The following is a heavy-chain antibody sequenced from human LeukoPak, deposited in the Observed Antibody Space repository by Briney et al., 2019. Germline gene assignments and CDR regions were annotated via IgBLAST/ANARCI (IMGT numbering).Heavy chain of an antibody. J-gene: IGHJ6*03. D-gene: IGHD3-10*01. Sequence: PSKTLSLTCSVSGGSISSSSYYWGWIRQPPGKGLQWIGSIFYTGNTYYKPSLKSRVTISVDTSKNQFSLKLSSVTAADTAVYYCARVEEGYGSGRRENYYYYYMDVWGKGTTVTISS. CDR1: GGSISSSSYY. CDR2: IFYTGNT. V-gene: IGHV4-39*07. CDR3: ARVEEGYGSGRRENYYYYYMDV.